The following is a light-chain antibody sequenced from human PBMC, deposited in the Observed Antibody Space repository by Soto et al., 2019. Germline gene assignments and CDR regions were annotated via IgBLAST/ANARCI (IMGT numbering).Light chain of an antibody. CDR1: SSNIGSHT. V-gene: IGLV1-44*01. CDR2: TDN. CDR3: SSYAGSDVFV. J-gene: IGLJ1*01. Sequence: QSVLTQPPSASGTPGQRVTISCSGSSSNIGSHTVNWYQQLPGTAPKLLLYTDNQRPSGVPDRFSGSKSGTSASLAISGLQSEDEADYYCSSYAGSDVFVFGTGTKLTVL.